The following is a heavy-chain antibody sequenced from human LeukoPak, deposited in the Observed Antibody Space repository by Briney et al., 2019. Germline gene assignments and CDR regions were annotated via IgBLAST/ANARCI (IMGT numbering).Heavy chain of an antibody. CDR1: GFSLSRNA. CDR3: ARDQEGFDY. J-gene: IGHJ4*02. CDR2: ISVTGDAT. Sequence: GGSLRLSCAVSGFSLSRNAMTWVRQAPGKGLQWISSISVTGDATDYEDSVKGRFTIYRDISKNTLYLQMNSLRVDDTAVYYCARDQEGFDYWGQGTQVTVSS. V-gene: IGHV3-23*01.